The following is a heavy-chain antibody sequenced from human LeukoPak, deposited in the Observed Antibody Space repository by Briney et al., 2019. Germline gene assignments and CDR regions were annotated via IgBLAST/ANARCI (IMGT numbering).Heavy chain of an antibody. J-gene: IGHJ3*02. Sequence: ASVKVSCKASGYTFTGYYMHWVRQAPGQGLEWMGWINPNSGGTNYAQKFQGRVTMTRDTSISTAYMELSRLRSDDTAVYYCAGGGISLGYCSGGSCYNAFDIWGQGTMVTVSS. CDR2: INPNSGGT. CDR3: AGGGISLGYCSGGSCYNAFDI. CDR1: GYTFTGYY. D-gene: IGHD2-15*01. V-gene: IGHV1-2*02.